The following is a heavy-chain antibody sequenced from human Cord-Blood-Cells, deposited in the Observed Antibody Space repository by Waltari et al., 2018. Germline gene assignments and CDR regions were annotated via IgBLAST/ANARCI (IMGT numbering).Heavy chain of an antibody. Sequence: QVQLQESGPGLVKPSEILSLPCAVSGYSISSGYYWGLLRQPPGKGPEVIGSIYHSGSTYYNPSLKSRVTISVDTSKNQFSLKLSSVTAADTAVYYCARVGSGSYESRSGFDYWGQGTLVTVSS. J-gene: IGHJ4*02. V-gene: IGHV4-38-2*01. CDR1: GYSISSGYY. D-gene: IGHD1-26*01. CDR3: ARVGSGSYESRSGFDY. CDR2: IYHSGST.